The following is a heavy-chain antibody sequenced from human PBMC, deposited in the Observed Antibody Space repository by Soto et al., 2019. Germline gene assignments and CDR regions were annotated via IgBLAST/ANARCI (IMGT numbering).Heavy chain of an antibody. J-gene: IGHJ4*02. V-gene: IGHV4-61*01. CDR1: GGSVSSGSYY. D-gene: IGHD4-17*01. CDR2: IYYSGST. Sequence: QVQLQESGPGLVKPSETLSLTCTVSGGSVSSGSYYWSWIRQPPGKGLEWIGYIYYSGSTNYNPSLKSRVTISKVTSKNQFSLKLSSVTAAATAVYYCARDKADGDYAFDYWGQGTLVTVSS. CDR3: ARDKADGDYAFDY.